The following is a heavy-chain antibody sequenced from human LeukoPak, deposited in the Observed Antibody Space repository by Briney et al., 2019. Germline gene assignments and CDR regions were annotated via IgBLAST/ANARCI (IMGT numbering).Heavy chain of an antibody. CDR2: IYPGDSDT. Sequence: GESLKISCKGSGYSFTSYWIGWVRQMPGKGLEWMGIIYPGDSDTRYSPSFQGQVTISADKSISTAYLQSSSLKASDTAMYYCARTYYYDSSGYLGRDYYYYMDVWGKGTTVTVSS. J-gene: IGHJ6*03. V-gene: IGHV5-51*01. CDR1: GYSFTSYW. D-gene: IGHD3-22*01. CDR3: ARTYYYDSSGYLGRDYYYYMDV.